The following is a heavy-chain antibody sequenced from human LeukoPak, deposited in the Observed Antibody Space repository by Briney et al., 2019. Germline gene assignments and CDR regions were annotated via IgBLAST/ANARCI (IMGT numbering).Heavy chain of an antibody. J-gene: IGHJ5*02. Sequence: QPGGSLRLSCAASGFTFSNYWMHWVRQAPGKGLVRVSRINSDGINTSYADSVKGRFTISRDNAKNTLNLQMNSLRAEDTAVYYCARDLGLYYDTSDNWFDPWGQGTLVTVSS. CDR3: ARDLGLYYDTSDNWFDP. CDR1: GFTFSNYW. V-gene: IGHV3-74*01. CDR2: INSDGINT. D-gene: IGHD3-22*01.